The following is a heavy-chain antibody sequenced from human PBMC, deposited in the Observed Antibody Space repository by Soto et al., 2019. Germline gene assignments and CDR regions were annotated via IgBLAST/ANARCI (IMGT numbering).Heavy chain of an antibody. J-gene: IGHJ5*02. CDR1: EFTFSNYA. V-gene: IGHV3-23*01. Sequence: GGSLRLSCTASEFTFSNYAMSWVRQAPGKGLEWVSGISADGAGTYYAASVKGRFTISRNNSNNTLYVQMDRLRAEDTAVYYCAKCVVLLTTSGGWCNWFDHWGQGTLVTVSS. CDR3: AKCVVLLTTSGGWCNWFDH. CDR2: ISADGAGT. D-gene: IGHD2-21*02.